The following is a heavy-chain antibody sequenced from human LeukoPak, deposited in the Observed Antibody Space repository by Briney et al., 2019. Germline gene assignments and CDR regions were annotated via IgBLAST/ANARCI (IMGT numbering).Heavy chain of an antibody. CDR1: GGSFSGYY. J-gene: IGHJ4*02. CDR2: INHSGST. V-gene: IGHV4-34*01. D-gene: IGHD3-16*01. Sequence: SETLSLTCAVYGGSFSGYYWSWIRQPPGKGLEWIGEINHSGSTNYNPSLKSRVTISVDTSKNQFSLKLSSVTAADTAVYYCARDGKDPTWGYDHWGQGTLVTVSS. CDR3: ARDGKDPTWGYDH.